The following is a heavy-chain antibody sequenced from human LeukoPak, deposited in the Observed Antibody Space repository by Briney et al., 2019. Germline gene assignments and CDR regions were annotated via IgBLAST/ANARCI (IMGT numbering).Heavy chain of an antibody. Sequence: ASVKVSCKASVGTFSSYAISWVRQAPGQGLEWMGWIGTYGGDTYYAQKFQGRITVTTDTSTSTVYMELRNLRSDDTAVYYCARDLWNFYDDSGYNRDFDSWGQGTLVTVSS. CDR1: VGTFSSYA. CDR2: IGTYGGDT. J-gene: IGHJ5*01. CDR3: ARDLWNFYDDSGYNRDFDS. V-gene: IGHV1-18*01. D-gene: IGHD3-22*01.